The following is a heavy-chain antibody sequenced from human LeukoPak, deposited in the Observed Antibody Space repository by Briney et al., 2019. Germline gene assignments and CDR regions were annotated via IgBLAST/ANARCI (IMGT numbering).Heavy chain of an antibody. J-gene: IGHJ4*01. V-gene: IGHV4-39*01. CDR3: AALAVAGTSEGY. Sequence: PSDTLSLPCTVSGASLSSGAYSWGWVRQPPGKGLEWIGSFYYGGSTSYNASLKTRVNISVDTPKNQLSLRLNSVTAADTSVYCCAALAVAGTSEGYWGQGSLIIVSS. D-gene: IGHD6-19*01. CDR2: FYYGGST. CDR1: GASLSSGAYS.